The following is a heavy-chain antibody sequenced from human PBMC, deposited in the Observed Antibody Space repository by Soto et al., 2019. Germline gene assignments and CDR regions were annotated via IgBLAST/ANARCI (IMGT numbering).Heavy chain of an antibody. J-gene: IGHJ3*02. V-gene: IGHV1-8*01. CDR2: MNPNSGNT. Sequence: ASVKVSCKASGYTFTSYDINWVRQATGQGLEWMGWMNPNSGNTGYALKFQGRVTMTRNTSISTAYMELSSLRSEDTAVYYCARGHPGYCSGGSCYEPEDAFDIWGQGTMVTVSS. CDR1: GYTFTSYD. CDR3: ARGHPGYCSGGSCYEPEDAFDI. D-gene: IGHD2-15*01.